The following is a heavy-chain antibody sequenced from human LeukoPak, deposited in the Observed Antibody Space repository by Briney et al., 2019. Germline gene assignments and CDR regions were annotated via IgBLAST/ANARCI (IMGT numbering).Heavy chain of an antibody. CDR2: IHSGGST. V-gene: IGHV3-53*01. J-gene: IGHJ4*02. CDR1: GFTVSSNY. CDR3: TRDRGYFDY. Sequence: GSLRLSCAASGFTVSSNYMSWVRQAPGKGLEWVSVIHSGGSTYYADSVKGRFTISTDNSKNTLYLHMNSLRAEDTAVYYCTRDRGYFDYWGQGALVTVSS.